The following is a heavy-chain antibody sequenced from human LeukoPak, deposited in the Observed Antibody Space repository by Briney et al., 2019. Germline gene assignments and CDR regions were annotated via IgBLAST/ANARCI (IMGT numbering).Heavy chain of an antibody. CDR1: GFRLSTYG. CDR3: ATDFNWAWNY. J-gene: IGHJ4*02. Sequence: PGGSLRLSCVVSGFRLSTYGMHWVRQAPGKGLEWVSFIRNVGNDKYYAQSVKGRFTISRDDSKNTQYLQMNSLRGEDTAVYYCATDFNWAWNYWAQGTLVTVSS. V-gene: IGHV3-30*02. CDR2: IRNVGNDK. D-gene: IGHD7-27*01.